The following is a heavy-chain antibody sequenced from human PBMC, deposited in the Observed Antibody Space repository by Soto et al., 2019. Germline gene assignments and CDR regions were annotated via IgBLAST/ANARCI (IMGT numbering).Heavy chain of an antibody. CDR3: ARDVEWELPHQLDAFDI. D-gene: IGHD1-26*01. CDR1: GYTFTSYG. CDR2: ISAYNGNT. J-gene: IGHJ3*02. Sequence: GASVKVSCKASGYTFTSYGISWVRQAPGQGLEWMGWISAYNGNTNYAQKLQGRVTMTTDTSTSTAYMELRSLRSDDTAVYYCARDVEWELPHQLDAFDIWGQGTMVTVSS. V-gene: IGHV1-18*01.